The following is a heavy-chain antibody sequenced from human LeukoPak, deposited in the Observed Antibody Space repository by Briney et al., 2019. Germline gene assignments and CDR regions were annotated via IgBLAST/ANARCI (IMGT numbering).Heavy chain of an antibody. CDR3: ARGYRGYSYGYEYYFDY. J-gene: IGHJ4*02. Sequence: PSETLSLTCTVSGGSISSYYWSWIRQPPGKGLEWIGYIYYSGSTNYNPSLKSRVTISVDTSKNQFSLKLSSVTAADTAVYYCARGYRGYSYGYEYYFDYWGQGTLVTVSS. CDR2: IYYSGST. D-gene: IGHD5-18*01. CDR1: GGSISSYY. V-gene: IGHV4-59*01.